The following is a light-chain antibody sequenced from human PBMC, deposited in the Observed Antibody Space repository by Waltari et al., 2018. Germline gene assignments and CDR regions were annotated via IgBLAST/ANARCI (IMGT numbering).Light chain of an antibody. CDR2: GAS. J-gene: IGKJ3*01. Sequence: DIQMTQSPSSLSASVGDRVTITCRTSQTISNNLNWYQQKPGEAPKLLIYGASNLQSGVSSRFSDSGSGTDFTLTISSLQPEDFATYYCQHTLAFGPGTKVDIK. V-gene: IGKV1-39*01. CDR3: QHTLA. CDR1: QTISNN.